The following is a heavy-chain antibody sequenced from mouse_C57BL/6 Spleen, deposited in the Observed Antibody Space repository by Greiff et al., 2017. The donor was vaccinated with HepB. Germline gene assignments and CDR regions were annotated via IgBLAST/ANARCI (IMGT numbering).Heavy chain of an antibody. V-gene: IGHV3-6*01. D-gene: IGHD2-1*01. CDR1: GYSITSGYY. J-gene: IGHJ4*01. CDR2: ISYDGSN. Sequence: EVQLQESGPGLVKPSQSLSLTCSVTGYSITSGYYWNWIRQFPGNKLEWMGYISYDGSNNYNPSLKNRISITRDTSKNKFFLKWNSVTTEDTATYYCAKEPLYPPMDYWGQGTSVTVSS. CDR3: AKEPLYPPMDY.